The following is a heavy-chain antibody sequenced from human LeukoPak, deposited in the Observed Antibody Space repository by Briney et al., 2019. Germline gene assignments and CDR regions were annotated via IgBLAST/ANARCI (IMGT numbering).Heavy chain of an antibody. CDR1: GFTFSSYE. D-gene: IGHD1-26*01. Sequence: GGSLRLSCAASGFTFSSYEMNWVRQAPGKGLEWVSYISSSGSTIYYADSVKGRFTISRDNAKNSLYLQMNSLRAEDTAVYYYARDKIVGATHFDYWGQGTLVTVSS. J-gene: IGHJ4*02. CDR3: ARDKIVGATHFDY. V-gene: IGHV3-48*03. CDR2: ISSSGSTI.